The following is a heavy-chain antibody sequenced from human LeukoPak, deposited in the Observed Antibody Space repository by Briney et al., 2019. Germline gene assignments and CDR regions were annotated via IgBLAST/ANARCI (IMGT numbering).Heavy chain of an antibody. J-gene: IGHJ5*02. D-gene: IGHD6-13*01. CDR2: IYYSGST. CDR1: GGSISSYY. CDR3: ARVIAERRIHSFDP. V-gene: IGHV4-59*01. Sequence: SETLSLTCTVSGGSISSYYWSWIRQPPGKGLEWIGYIYYSGSTNYNPSLKSRVTISVDASKNQFSLQLRSVTAAYTGVYYCARVIAERRIHSFDPGSQGTLVTVPA.